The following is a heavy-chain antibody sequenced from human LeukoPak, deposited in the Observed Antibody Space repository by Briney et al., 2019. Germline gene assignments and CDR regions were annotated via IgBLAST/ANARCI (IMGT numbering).Heavy chain of an antibody. CDR2: ISSSGSTI. V-gene: IGHV3-48*03. Sequence: GGSLRLSCAASGFTFSSYEMNWVRQAPGKGLEWVSYISSSGSTIYYADSVKGRFTISRDNAKNSLYLQMNSLRAEDTAVYYCARDRRILTGYYYYGMDVWGKGTTVTVSS. CDR3: ARDRRILTGYYYYGMDV. D-gene: IGHD3-9*01. J-gene: IGHJ6*04. CDR1: GFTFSSYE.